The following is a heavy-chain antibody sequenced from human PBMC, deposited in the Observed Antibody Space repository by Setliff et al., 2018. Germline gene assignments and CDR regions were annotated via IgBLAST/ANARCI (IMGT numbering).Heavy chain of an antibody. CDR3: VRSSAPQVVLAADFDF. Sequence: ASVKVSCKASGYTFSRYGISWVRQAPGQGLEWMGWISAYNGNTNYAQKLQGRVTTTTDTSTSTAYMELRSLRSDDTAVYYCVRSSAPQVVLAADFDFWGQGTPVTVSS. J-gene: IGHJ4*02. CDR2: ISAYNGNT. D-gene: IGHD6-19*01. V-gene: IGHV1-18*01. CDR1: GYTFSRYG.